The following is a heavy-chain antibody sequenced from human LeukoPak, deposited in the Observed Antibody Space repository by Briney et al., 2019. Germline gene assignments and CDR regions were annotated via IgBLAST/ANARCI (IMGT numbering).Heavy chain of an antibody. D-gene: IGHD2-8*01. J-gene: IGHJ3*02. V-gene: IGHV3-48*03. Sequence: GGSLRLSCAAAGFTFSSYEMNWVRQAPGKGLEWVSYISSSGSTIYYADSVKGRFTISRDNAKNSLYLQMNSLRAEDTAVYYCARCYDTNGVWGGLSDIWGQGTMVTVSS. CDR3: ARCYDTNGVWGGLSDI. CDR2: ISSSGSTI. CDR1: GFTFSSYE.